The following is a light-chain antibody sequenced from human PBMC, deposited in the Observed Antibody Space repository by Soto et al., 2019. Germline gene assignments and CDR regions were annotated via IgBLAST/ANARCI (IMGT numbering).Light chain of an antibody. Sequence: DIQMTQSPSSLSAPVGDRVIITCRASRSIGTNLNWYQQKPGRAPKLLVFAASTLQYGVPSRFSGSGSGTDVTLTISSLQPEDFANYSCHQSFSVTYTFGQGTRLE. CDR1: RSIGTN. J-gene: IGKJ2*01. V-gene: IGKV1-39*01. CDR2: AAS. CDR3: HQSFSVTYT.